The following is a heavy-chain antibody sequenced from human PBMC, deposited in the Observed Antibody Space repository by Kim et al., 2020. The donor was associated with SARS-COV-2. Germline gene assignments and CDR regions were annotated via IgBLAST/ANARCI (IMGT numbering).Heavy chain of an antibody. CDR3: ARGTAGYSYGTPFDY. J-gene: IGHJ4*02. D-gene: IGHD5-18*01. Sequence: ANYAQKFQGRLTITADESTSTAYMELSSLRSEDTAVYYCARGTAGYSYGTPFDYWGQGTLVTVSS. CDR2: A. V-gene: IGHV1-69*01.